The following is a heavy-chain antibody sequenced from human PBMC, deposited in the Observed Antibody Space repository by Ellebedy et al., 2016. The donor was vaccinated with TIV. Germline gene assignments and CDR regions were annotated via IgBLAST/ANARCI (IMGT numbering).Heavy chain of an antibody. J-gene: IGHJ4*02. CDR2: INSDGSST. V-gene: IGHV3-74*01. CDR3: ARLAVAATRSFDY. D-gene: IGHD6-19*01. CDR1: GFTFSSYW. Sequence: ESLKISCAASGFTFSSYWMHWVRQAPGKGLVWVSRINSDGSSTSYADSVKGRFTISRDNAKNTLYLQMNSLRAEDTAVYYCARLAVAATRSFDYWGQGTLVTVSS.